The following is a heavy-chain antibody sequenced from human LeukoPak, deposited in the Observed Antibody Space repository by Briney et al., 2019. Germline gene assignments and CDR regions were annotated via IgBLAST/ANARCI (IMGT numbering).Heavy chain of an antibody. D-gene: IGHD3-10*01. CDR3: ARMPHYYGSGRGNWFDP. CDR2: ISAYNGNT. CDR1: GYSFTAYY. J-gene: IGHJ5*02. V-gene: IGHV1-18*04. Sequence: ASVKVSCKASGYSFTAYYMHWVRQAPGQGLEWMGWISAYNGNTNYAQKLQGRVTMTTDTSTSTAYMELRSLRSDDTAVYYCARMPHYYGSGRGNWFDPWGQGTLVTVSS.